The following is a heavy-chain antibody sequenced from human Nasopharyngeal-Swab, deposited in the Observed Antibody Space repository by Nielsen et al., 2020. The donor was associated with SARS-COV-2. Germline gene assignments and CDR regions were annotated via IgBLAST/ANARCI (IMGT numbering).Heavy chain of an antibody. CDR3: ARIGYGFFDL. Sequence: GESLKISCAASGFTFSSYSMNWVRQAPGKGLEWVSSISSSSSYIYYADSVKGRFTISRDNSKNTVYLQMNSLRGEDTAVYYCARIGYGFFDLWGRGTLVTVSS. D-gene: IGHD5-18*01. V-gene: IGHV3-21*01. CDR2: ISSSSSYI. J-gene: IGHJ2*01. CDR1: GFTFSSYS.